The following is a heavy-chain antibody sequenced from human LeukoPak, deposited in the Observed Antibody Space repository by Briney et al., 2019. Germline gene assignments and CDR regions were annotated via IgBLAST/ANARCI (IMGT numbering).Heavy chain of an antibody. V-gene: IGHV1-69*05. CDR3: ARDTDNVIVGAYKLDY. J-gene: IGHJ4*02. CDR2: IIPIFGTA. Sequence: GSSVKVSCKASGGTFSSYAISWVRQAPGQGLEWMGRIIPIFGTANYAQKFQGRVTITTDESTSTAYMEPSSLRSEDTAVYYCARDTDNVIVGAYKLDYWGQGTLVTVSS. D-gene: IGHD1-26*01. CDR1: GGTFSSYA.